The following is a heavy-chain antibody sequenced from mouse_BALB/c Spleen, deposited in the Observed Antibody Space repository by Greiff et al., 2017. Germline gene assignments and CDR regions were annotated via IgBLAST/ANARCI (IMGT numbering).Heavy chain of an antibody. V-gene: IGHV1-69*02. D-gene: IGHD4-1*01. CDR2: IYPSDSYT. Sequence: QVQLQQPGAELVRPGASVKLSCKASGYTFTSYWINWVMQRPGQGLEWIGNIYPSDSYTNYNQKFKDKATLTVDKSSSTAYMQLSSPTSEDSAVYYCTRYPSNWNYFDYWGQGTTLTVSS. CDR3: TRYPSNWNYFDY. J-gene: IGHJ2*01. CDR1: GYTFTSYW.